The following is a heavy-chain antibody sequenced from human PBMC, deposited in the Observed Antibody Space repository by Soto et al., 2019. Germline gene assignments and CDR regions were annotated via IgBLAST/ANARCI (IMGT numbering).Heavy chain of an antibody. V-gene: IGHV3-11*03. CDR3: AKLLGSTSPYYDFWSGYYTHYGMDV. Sequence: PGGSLRLSCAASGFTFSDYYMSWIRQAPGKGLEWVSYISSSSYTNYADSVKGRFTISRDNAKNTLYLQMNSLRAEDTAVYYCAKLLGSTSPYYDFWSGYYTHYGMDVWGQGTTVTVSS. D-gene: IGHD3-3*01. CDR2: ISSSSYT. CDR1: GFTFSDYY. J-gene: IGHJ6*02.